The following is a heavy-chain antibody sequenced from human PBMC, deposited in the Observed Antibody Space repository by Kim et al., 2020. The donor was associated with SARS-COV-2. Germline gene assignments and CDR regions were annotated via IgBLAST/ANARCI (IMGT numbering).Heavy chain of an antibody. CDR2: IYYSGST. Sequence: SETLSLTCTVSGGSISSNSYYWGWIRQPPGKGLECIGSIYYSGSTFYNPSLKSRVTISIDTSKNQFSLKLSSVAAADTAVYYCARRLAVAGLRRGWFDPWGQGTLVTVSS. J-gene: IGHJ5*02. CDR3: ARRLAVAGLRRGWFDP. V-gene: IGHV4-39*01. D-gene: IGHD6-19*01. CDR1: GGSISSNSYY.